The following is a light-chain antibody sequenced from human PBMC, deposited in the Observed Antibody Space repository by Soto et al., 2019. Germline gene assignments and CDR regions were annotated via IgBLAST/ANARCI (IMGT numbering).Light chain of an antibody. Sequence: DIQVTQSTSLLSASVGDRVTITWRASQDISDYLAWYQQRPGKAPKLLIYAASTLQSGVPSRFSGSGSGTEFTLTISSLQPEDFATYSCQQLNSYPLTFGGGTKVDIK. CDR2: AAS. J-gene: IGKJ4*01. CDR3: QQLNSYPLT. V-gene: IGKV1-9*01. CDR1: QDISDY.